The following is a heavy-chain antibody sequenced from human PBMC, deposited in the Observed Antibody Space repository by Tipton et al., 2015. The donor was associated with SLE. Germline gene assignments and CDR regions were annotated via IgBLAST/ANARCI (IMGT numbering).Heavy chain of an antibody. D-gene: IGHD1-26*01. CDR1: GFTFSSYE. Sequence: SLRLSCAASGFTFSSYEMNWVRQAPGKGLERVSYISSSGSTIYYADSVRGRFTISRDNAKNSLFLQMNSLRAEDTAVYYCARGGKWRVGATRGYYAMDVWGQGTTVTVSS. CDR3: ARGGKWRVGATRGYYAMDV. CDR2: ISSSGSTI. V-gene: IGHV3-48*03. J-gene: IGHJ6*02.